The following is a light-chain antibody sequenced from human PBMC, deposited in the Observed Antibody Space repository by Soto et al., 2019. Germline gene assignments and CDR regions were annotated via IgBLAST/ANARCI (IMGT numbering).Light chain of an antibody. CDR1: QSVSSSY. CDR3: QQYGSSPLS. CDR2: GAS. Sequence: EIVLTQSPGTLSLSPGERATLSCRASQSVSSSYLAWYQQKPGQAPRLLIYGASRRATGFPDRFSGSGSGTDFTLTISRLEPEDSAVYYCQQYGSSPLSFGGGTKVEIK. V-gene: IGKV3-20*01. J-gene: IGKJ4*01.